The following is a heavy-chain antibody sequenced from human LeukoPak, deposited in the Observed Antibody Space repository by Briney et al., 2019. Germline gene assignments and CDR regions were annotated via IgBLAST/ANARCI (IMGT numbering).Heavy chain of an antibody. CDR2: IYAGDSDT. Sequence: GESLKISRKGSGYSFSSNWIGWVRQMPEKGLEWMGIIYAGDSDTTYSPSFQGQVTISADKSINTAYLQWISLKASDTAMYYCARRQGAATYFDYWGQGTLVTVSS. CDR1: GYSFSSNW. V-gene: IGHV5-51*01. J-gene: IGHJ4*02. D-gene: IGHD6-13*01. CDR3: ARRQGAATYFDY.